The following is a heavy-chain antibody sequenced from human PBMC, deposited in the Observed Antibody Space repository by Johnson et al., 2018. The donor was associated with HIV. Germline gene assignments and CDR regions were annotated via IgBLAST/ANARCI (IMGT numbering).Heavy chain of an antibody. J-gene: IGHJ3*02. D-gene: IGHD6-13*01. Sequence: QMLLVESGGGVVQPGGSLRLSCAASGLTFSNYGSHWVRQAPGKGLEWVSVIYSGGSTYYADSVQGRFTISRDNSKNTLYLQMNSLRAEDTAVYYCARDWEQQQPGAFDIWGQGTMVTVSS. CDR3: ARDWEQQQPGAFDI. V-gene: IGHV3-NL1*01. CDR1: GLTFSNYG. CDR2: IYSGGST.